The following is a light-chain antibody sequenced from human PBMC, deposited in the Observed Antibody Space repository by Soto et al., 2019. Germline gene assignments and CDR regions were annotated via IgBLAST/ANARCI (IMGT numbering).Light chain of an antibody. V-gene: IGLV2-14*01. CDR1: SSDVGGYNY. CDR3: SSYTSSSTRV. CDR2: EVS. J-gene: IGLJ3*02. Sequence: QSALTQPASVSGSPGQSITISCTGTSSDVGGYNYVSWYQQHPGKAPKLMIYEVSNRPSCVSNRFSGSKSGNTASLTISGLQAEDEPDYYCSSYTSSSTRVFGGGTKLTVL.